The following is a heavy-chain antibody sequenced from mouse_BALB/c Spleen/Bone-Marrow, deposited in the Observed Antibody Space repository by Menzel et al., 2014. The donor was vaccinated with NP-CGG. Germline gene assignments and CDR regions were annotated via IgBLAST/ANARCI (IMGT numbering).Heavy chain of an antibody. Sequence: QVQLQQSGAELAKPGASVKMSCKASGYTFTSYRMHWVKQRPGQGLEWIGYINPSTGYTAYNQKFKDKATLTADKSSNTAYMQLSSLTSEDSAVYYCARGNYEAMDYWGQGTSVTVSS. CDR3: ARGNYEAMDY. V-gene: IGHV1-4*01. D-gene: IGHD2-1*01. CDR1: GYTFTSYR. CDR2: INPSTGYT. J-gene: IGHJ4*01.